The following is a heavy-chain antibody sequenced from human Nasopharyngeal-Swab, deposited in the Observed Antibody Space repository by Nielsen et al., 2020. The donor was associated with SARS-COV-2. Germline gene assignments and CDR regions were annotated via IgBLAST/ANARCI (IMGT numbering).Heavy chain of an antibody. CDR3: ARELGYCSSTSCYNYYGMDV. CDR2: IYYSGST. V-gene: IGHV4-59*01. CDR1: GGSISSYY. Sequence: SETLSLTCTVSGGSISSYYWSWIRQPPGKGLGWIGYIYYSGSTNYNPSLKSRVTISVDTSKNQFSLKLSSVTAADTAVYYCARELGYCSSTSCYNYYGMDVWGQGTTVTVSS. D-gene: IGHD2-2*02. J-gene: IGHJ6*02.